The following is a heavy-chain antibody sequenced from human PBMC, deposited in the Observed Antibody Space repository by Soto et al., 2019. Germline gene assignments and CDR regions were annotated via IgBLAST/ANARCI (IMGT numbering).Heavy chain of an antibody. D-gene: IGHD6-19*01. CDR1: GFIFSSYA. Sequence: EVQLLESGGGLVQPGGSLRLSCAASGFIFSSYALSWVRQAPGKGLEWVSAISGSGTTTYYADSVKGRFTFSRDNSKKMLYLQMNGLRAEDTAVYYCPKTHGGWSTPFDSGGQGTLVTVSS. CDR3: PKTHGGWSTPFDS. V-gene: IGHV3-23*01. J-gene: IGHJ4*02. CDR2: ISGSGTTT.